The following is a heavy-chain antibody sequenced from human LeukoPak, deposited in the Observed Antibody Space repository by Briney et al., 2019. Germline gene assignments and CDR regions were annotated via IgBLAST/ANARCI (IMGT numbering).Heavy chain of an antibody. CDR3: AKGKGSSSNSIDW. Sequence: GGSLRLSCAASGFTFNTYAMNWVRQAPGKGLEWVSAISDSGGSTYYADSVKGRFTISRDNSKNTVYLQVHRLRAEDTAVYYCAKGKGSSSNSIDWWGQGTLVTVPS. J-gene: IGHJ4*02. CDR1: GFTFNTYA. D-gene: IGHD2-15*01. CDR2: ISDSGGST. V-gene: IGHV3-23*01.